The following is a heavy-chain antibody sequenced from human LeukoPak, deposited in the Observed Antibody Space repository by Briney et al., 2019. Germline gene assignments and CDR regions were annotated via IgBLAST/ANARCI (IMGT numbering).Heavy chain of an antibody. CDR3: AKEIAAEAWFDY. Sequence: PGGSLRLSCAASGFTFSNYAMNWVRQAPGKGLEWVSHISGSGGSTYYADSVKGRFTISRDNSKNTLYLQMNSLRAEDTAVYYCAKEIAAEAWFDYWGQGTLVTVSS. J-gene: IGHJ4*02. CDR1: GFTFSNYA. CDR2: ISGSGGST. V-gene: IGHV3-23*01. D-gene: IGHD6-13*01.